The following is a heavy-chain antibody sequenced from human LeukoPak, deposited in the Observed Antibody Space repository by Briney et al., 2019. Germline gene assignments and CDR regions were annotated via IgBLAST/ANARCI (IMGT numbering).Heavy chain of an antibody. CDR1: GFTFSSYS. Sequence: PGGSLRLSCAASGFTFSSYSMNWVRQAPGKGLEWVSSISSSSSYIYYADSVKGRFTISRDNAKNSLYLQMNSLRAEDTAVYYCARGTRRYCSSTSCYGGYYGMDVWGQGTTVTVSS. V-gene: IGHV3-21*01. CDR2: ISSSSSYI. CDR3: ARGTRRYCSSTSCYGGYYGMDV. J-gene: IGHJ6*02. D-gene: IGHD2-2*01.